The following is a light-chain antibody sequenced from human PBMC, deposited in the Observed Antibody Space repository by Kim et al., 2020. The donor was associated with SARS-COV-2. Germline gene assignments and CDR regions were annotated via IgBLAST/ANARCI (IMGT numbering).Light chain of an antibody. J-gene: IGLJ3*02. V-gene: IGLV7-46*01. CDR3: LLSYSGPRV. CDR1: TGAVTSGHY. Sequence: QAVVTQEPSLTVSPGGTVSLTCGSSTGAVTSGHYPFWFQQKPGQAPRTLIYDTSNKHSWTPARFSGSLLGGKAALTLSGAQPEDEAAYYCLLSYSGPRVFGGGTQLTVL. CDR2: DTS.